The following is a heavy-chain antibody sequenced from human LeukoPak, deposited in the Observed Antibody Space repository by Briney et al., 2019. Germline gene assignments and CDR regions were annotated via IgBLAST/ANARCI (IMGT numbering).Heavy chain of an antibody. CDR2: IIPIFGTA. CDR1: GGTFSSYA. CDR3: ARITMVRARYYYMDV. Sequence: SVKVSCEASGGTFSSYAISWVRQAPGQGLEWMGGIIPIFGTANYAQKFQGRVTITADESTGTAYMELSSLRSEDTAVYYCARITMVRARYYYMDVWGKGTTVSVSS. V-gene: IGHV1-69*13. J-gene: IGHJ6*03. D-gene: IGHD3-10*01.